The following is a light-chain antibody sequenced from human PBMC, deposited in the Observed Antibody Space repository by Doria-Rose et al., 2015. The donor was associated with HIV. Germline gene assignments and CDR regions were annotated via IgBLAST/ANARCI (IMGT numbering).Light chain of an antibody. J-gene: IGKJ4*02. CDR2: AAV. Sequence: SAPVVYRVTIVCRASSHISNHVAWYQQKPGKIPKLLIYAAVTLQSGVPSRFSGSGSGRDFTLTVTSLQPEDVATYFCQKYNSSHPTFGEGTKREIK. CDR3: QKYNSSHPT. CDR1: SHISNH. V-gene: IGKV1-27*01.